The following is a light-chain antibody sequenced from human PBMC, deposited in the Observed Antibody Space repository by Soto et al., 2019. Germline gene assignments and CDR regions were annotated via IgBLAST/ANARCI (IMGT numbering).Light chain of an antibody. CDR2: GAS. Sequence: EIVLTQSPGTLSLSPGERATLSCRVSQSVSSSYLGWYQQKPGQAPRLLIYGASSRATGIPDRFSGSGSGTDFTLTISRLEPEDFAVYHCQQYGSPPSTFGQGTKLEIK. CDR1: QSVSSSY. V-gene: IGKV3-20*01. CDR3: QQYGSPPST. J-gene: IGKJ2*02.